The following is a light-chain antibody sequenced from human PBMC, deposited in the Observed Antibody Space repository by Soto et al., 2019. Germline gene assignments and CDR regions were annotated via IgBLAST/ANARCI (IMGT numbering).Light chain of an antibody. Sequence: TQSPGTLSASLGDRVTISGRASQSISSYLNWYQQKPGKAPKLLIYAASSLQSGVPSRFSGSRSGPDFTLTISSLQPEDFATYYCQQSYSSPPTFGQGTKVDI. J-gene: IGKJ1*01. CDR2: AAS. CDR1: QSISSY. V-gene: IGKV1-39*01. CDR3: QQSYSSPPT.